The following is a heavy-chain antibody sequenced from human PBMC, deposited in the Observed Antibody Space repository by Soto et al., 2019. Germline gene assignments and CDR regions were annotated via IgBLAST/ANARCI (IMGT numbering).Heavy chain of an antibody. CDR1: GGSISSSSYY. V-gene: IGHV4-39*01. CDR3: AVGGRSSKIFGVVIPDWFDP. J-gene: IGHJ5*02. CDR2: IYYSGSI. D-gene: IGHD3-3*01. Sequence: QLQLQESGPGLVKPSETLSLTCNVSGGSISSSSYYWGWIRQPPGKGLEWIGSIYYSGSIYYNPSLKSRVTISEDTSKNQFSLKLTSVTAADTAVYYCAVGGRSSKIFGVVIPDWFDPWGQGTLVTVSS.